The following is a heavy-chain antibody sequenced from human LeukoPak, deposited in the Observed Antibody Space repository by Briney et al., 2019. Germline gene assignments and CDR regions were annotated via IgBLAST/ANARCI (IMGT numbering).Heavy chain of an antibody. V-gene: IGHV3-48*03. CDR3: ARDGDYDILTGDLYYFDY. CDR1: GFTFSSSG. CDR2: ISSKGSTT. J-gene: IGHJ4*02. Sequence: HAGPCLRPSCAASGFTFSSSGTNWARQAAGDGLGWVSYISSKGSTTYYAASVEGRFTISRDKAKTSLYLQMNSLRAEDTAVYYCARDGDYDILTGDLYYFDYWGQGTLVTVSS. D-gene: IGHD3-9*01.